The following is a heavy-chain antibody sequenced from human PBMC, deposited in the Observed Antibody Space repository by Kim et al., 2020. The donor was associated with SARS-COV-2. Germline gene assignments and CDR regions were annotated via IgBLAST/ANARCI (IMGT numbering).Heavy chain of an antibody. CDR2: INPSGGST. D-gene: IGHD3-3*01. V-gene: IGHV1-46*01. J-gene: IGHJ6*03. CDR3: ARDNPPFYDFWSGLYYYYYMDV. Sequence: ASVKVSCKASGYTFTSYYMHWVRQAPGQGLEWMGIINPSGGSTSYAQKFQGRVTMTRDTSTSTVYMELSSLRSEDTAVYYCARDNPPFYDFWSGLYYYYYMDVWGKGTTVTVSS. CDR1: GYTFTSYY.